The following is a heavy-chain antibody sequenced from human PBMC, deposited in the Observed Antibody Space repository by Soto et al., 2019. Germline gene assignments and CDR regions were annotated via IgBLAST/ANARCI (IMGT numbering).Heavy chain of an antibody. CDR3: ARDKWELGKGFDY. Sequence: QVQLVESGGGVVQPGRSLRLSCAASGFTFSSYGMHWVRQAPGKGLEWVAVIWYDGSNKYYADSVKGRFIISIDNSKNTLYLQMNSLRAEDTAVYYCARDKWELGKGFDYWGQGTLVTVSS. V-gene: IGHV3-33*01. J-gene: IGHJ4*02. CDR2: IWYDGSNK. D-gene: IGHD1-26*01. CDR1: GFTFSSYG.